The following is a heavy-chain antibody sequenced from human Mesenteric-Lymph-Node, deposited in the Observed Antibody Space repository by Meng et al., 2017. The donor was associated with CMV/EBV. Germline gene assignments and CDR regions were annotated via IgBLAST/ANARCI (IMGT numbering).Heavy chain of an antibody. CDR2: IRYDRSNR. D-gene: IGHD2-15*01. CDR3: AKDFTGQLILLYYGLDV. V-gene: IGHV3-30*02. Sequence: GESLKISCAVSGISFSSYAMHWVRQAPGKGLEWVAFIRYDRSNRYYADSVKGRFTISRDNSKNTLYLQMNGLRAEDTAVYYCAKDFTGQLILLYYGLDVWGQGTTVTVSS. J-gene: IGHJ6*02. CDR1: GISFSSYA.